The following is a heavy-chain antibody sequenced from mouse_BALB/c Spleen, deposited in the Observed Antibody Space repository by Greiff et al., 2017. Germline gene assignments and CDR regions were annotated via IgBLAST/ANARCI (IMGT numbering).Heavy chain of an antibody. V-gene: IGHV1-39*01. CDR3: AGYREELTTAYFDY. Sequence: EVQLQQSGPELEKPGASVKISCKASGYSFTGYNMNWVKQSNGKSLEWIGNIDTYYGGTNYNQKFKGKATLTVDKSSCTAYMLLKSMTSEDAAVYYCAGYREELTTAYFDYWGQGTTLTVSS. CDR1: GYSFTGYN. CDR2: IDTYYGGT. D-gene: IGHD1-2*01. J-gene: IGHJ2*01.